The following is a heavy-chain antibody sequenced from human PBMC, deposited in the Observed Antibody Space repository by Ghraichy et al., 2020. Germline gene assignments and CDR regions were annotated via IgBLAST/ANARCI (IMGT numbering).Heavy chain of an antibody. CDR2: IYNSGTT. CDR1: GDSISGYY. J-gene: IGHJ6*02. Sequence: SETLSLTCTVSGDSISGYYWSWIRQPPGKGLEWIANIYNSGTTNSNPSLKSRVTVSVDTSKNQFSLKLTSVTAADTAVYYCARCTNCYTVGRADYHHAVDVWGQGTTVTVSS. D-gene: IGHD2-2*02. CDR3: ARCTNCYTVGRADYHHAVDV. V-gene: IGHV4-59*01.